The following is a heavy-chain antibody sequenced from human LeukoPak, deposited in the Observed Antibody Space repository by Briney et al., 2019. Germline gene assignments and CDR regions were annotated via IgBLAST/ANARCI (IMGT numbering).Heavy chain of an antibody. Sequence: GGSLRLSCAASGFTFSSYIMNWVRQAPGKGLEWVASIGSSSGYIYYADSVKGRFTISRDNAKNSLYLQMNSLRAEDTAVYYCAREGTPAAGDWGQGTLVTVSS. V-gene: IGHV3-21*06. CDR3: AREGTPAAGD. CDR1: GFTFSSYI. CDR2: IGSSSGYI. J-gene: IGHJ4*02. D-gene: IGHD6-13*01.